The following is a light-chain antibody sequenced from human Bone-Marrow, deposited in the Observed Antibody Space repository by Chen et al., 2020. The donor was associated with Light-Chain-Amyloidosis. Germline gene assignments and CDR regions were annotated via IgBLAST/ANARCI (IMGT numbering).Light chain of an antibody. CDR2: EVT. Sequence: QSALTQPPAVAGSPGESCSLSGSGTSSDVGGDNHVSWYQQHPDKAPKLMIYEVTNRPSWVPDRFSGSKSDDTASLTISGLQTEDEADYFCSSYTITNPLVFGSGTRVTVL. V-gene: IGLV2-14*01. CDR1: SSDVGGDNH. CDR3: SSYTITNPLV. J-gene: IGLJ1*01.